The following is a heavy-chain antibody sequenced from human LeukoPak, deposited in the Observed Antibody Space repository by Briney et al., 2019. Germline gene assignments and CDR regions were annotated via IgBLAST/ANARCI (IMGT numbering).Heavy chain of an antibody. CDR2: IYSGGST. CDR1: GFTVSSNY. V-gene: IGHV3-66*01. CDR3: ASTYDSSGYYGL. D-gene: IGHD3-22*01. J-gene: IGHJ4*02. Sequence: GGSLRLSCAASGFTVSSNYMSWVRQAPGQGLEWVSVIYSGGSTYYADSVKGRFTISRDNSKNTLYLQMNSLRAEDTAVYYCASTYDSSGYYGLWGQGTLVTVPS.